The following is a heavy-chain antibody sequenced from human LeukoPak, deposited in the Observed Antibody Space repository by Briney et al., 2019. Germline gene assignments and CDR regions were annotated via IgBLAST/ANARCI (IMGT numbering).Heavy chain of an antibody. J-gene: IGHJ4*02. D-gene: IGHD3-10*01. V-gene: IGHV1-24*01. Sequence: GASVKVSCKVSGYTLTELSMHWVRQAPGKGLEWMGGFDPEDGETIYAQKFQGRATMTEDTSTDTAYMELSSLRSEDTAVYYCATDLNMAGSLWFGESIEPYWGQGTLVTVSS. CDR2: FDPEDGET. CDR3: ATDLNMAGSLWFGESIEPY. CDR1: GYTLTELS.